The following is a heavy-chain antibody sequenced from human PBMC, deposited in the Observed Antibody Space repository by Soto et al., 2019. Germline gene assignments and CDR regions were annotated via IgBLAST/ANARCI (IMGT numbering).Heavy chain of an antibody. CDR1: GGSISSGGYY. V-gene: IGHV4-31*03. Sequence: SETLSLTCTVSGGSISSGGYYWSWIRQHPGKGLEWIGYINYSGSTYYNPSLKSRVTISVDTSKNQFSLKLSSVTAADTAVYYCARERRYGSDFDYWGQGTLVTVSS. J-gene: IGHJ4*02. CDR2: INYSGST. D-gene: IGHD6-25*01. CDR3: ARERRYGSDFDY.